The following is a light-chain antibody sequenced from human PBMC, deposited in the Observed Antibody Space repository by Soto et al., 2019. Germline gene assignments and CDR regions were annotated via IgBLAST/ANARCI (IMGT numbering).Light chain of an antibody. J-gene: IGKJ1*01. V-gene: IGKV3-20*01. CDR3: LQDHDDSWT. CDR2: GAS. Sequence: EIVLTQSPGTLSLSPGERATLSCRASQSVSNNYLAWYQQKPGQAPRLLIYGASNRATGIPDRFSGSGSGTDFTLTISRLEPEDFATYYCLQDHDDSWTFGQGTKVDIK. CDR1: QSVSNNY.